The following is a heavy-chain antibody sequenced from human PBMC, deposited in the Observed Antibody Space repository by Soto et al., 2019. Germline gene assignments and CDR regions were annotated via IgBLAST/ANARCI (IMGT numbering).Heavy chain of an antibody. CDR2: IYYSGST. D-gene: IGHD2-15*01. CDR3: ARATPYYYYGMDV. J-gene: IGHJ6*02. V-gene: IGHV4-31*03. CDR1: GGSISSGGDY. Sequence: QVQLQESGPGLVKPSQTLSLTCTVSGGSISSGGDYWSWIRKHPGKGLEWIGYIYYSGSTYYNPSLKSRVTLSVDTSKNHFSLKLSSVTAADTAVYYCARATPYYYYGMDVWGQGTTVTVSS.